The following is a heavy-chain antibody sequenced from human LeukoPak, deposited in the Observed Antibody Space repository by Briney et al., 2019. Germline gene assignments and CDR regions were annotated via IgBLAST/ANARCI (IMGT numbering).Heavy chain of an antibody. D-gene: IGHD1-26*01. CDR3: ARDLSFGSLDF. J-gene: IGHJ4*02. Sequence: PGGSLRLSCAASGFILSTHGMHWVCQAPGKGLEWVAGMWYDGSREDYADSVKGRFTISRDMSKITLNLQMNSLRVEDTAMFYCARDLSFGSLDFRGQGTLVTVSS. CDR2: MWYDGSRE. V-gene: IGHV3-33*01. CDR1: GFILSTHG.